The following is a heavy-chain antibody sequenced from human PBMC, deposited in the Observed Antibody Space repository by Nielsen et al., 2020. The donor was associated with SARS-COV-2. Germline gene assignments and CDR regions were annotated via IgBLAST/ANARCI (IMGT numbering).Heavy chain of an antibody. J-gene: IGHJ4*02. CDR1: GFTVSSNY. D-gene: IGHD3-10*01. Sequence: GESLKISCAASGFTVSSNYMSWVRQAPGKGLEWVSVIYSGGSTYYADSVKGRFTISRDNSKNTLYLQMNSLKAEDTAVYYCARDYGELYFDYWGQGTLVTVSS. CDR3: ARDYGELYFDY. V-gene: IGHV3-53*01. CDR2: IYSGGST.